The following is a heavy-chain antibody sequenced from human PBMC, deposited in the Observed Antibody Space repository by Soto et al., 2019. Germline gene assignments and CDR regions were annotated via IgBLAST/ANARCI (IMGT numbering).Heavy chain of an antibody. CDR2: ISSSSSYI. V-gene: IGHV3-21*01. CDR1: GFTFSSYS. J-gene: IGHJ6*03. CDR3: AKLSAAAGTLGYYYYYMDV. D-gene: IGHD6-13*01. Sequence: EVQLVESGGGLVKPGGSLRLSCAASGFTFSSYSMNWVRQAPGKGLEWVSSISSSSSYIYYADSVKGRFTISRDNAKNSLYLQMNSLRAEDTAVYYCAKLSAAAGTLGYYYYYMDVWGKGTMVTVSS.